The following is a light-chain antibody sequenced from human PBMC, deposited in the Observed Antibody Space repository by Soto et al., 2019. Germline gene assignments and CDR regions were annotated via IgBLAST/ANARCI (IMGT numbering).Light chain of an antibody. Sequence: DLQMTQSPSTLSSSLGDRVTITWRASLSISRYLHWYHQQTGKGPKVLIYGESSLQSGVSSRLSGSGSGTDLTLTISSVRPEDLGSFYCQXTFNSPITCGQGTRLEIK. J-gene: IGKJ5*01. V-gene: IGKV1-39*01. CDR1: LSISRY. CDR3: QXTFNSPIT. CDR2: GES.